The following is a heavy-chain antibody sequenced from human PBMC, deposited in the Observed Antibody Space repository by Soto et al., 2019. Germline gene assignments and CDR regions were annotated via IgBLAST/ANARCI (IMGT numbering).Heavy chain of an antibody. CDR3: ARSPPSSGWSHDAFDI. D-gene: IGHD6-19*01. V-gene: IGHV1-69*02. CDR2: IIPILGIA. J-gene: IGHJ3*02. Sequence: GAPVKVSCKASGGTFSSYTISWVRQAPGQGLEWMGRIIPILGIANYAQKFQGRVTITADKSTSTAYMELSSLRSEDTAVYYCARSPPSSGWSHDAFDIWGQGTMVTVSS. CDR1: GGTFSSYT.